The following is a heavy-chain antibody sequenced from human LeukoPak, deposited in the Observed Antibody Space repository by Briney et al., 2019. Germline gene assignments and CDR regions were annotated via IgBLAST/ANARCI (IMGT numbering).Heavy chain of an antibody. J-gene: IGHJ4*02. CDR3: ARGRDGGYVDY. D-gene: IGHD2-21*01. Sequence: PGGSLRLSCAASGFTVSSNYMTWVRQAPGKGLEWVSVIYNGDRTYYADSVEGRFTISRDNSKNTLYLQMNSLRAEDTALYYCARGRDGGYVDYWGQGTLLTVSS. CDR2: IYNGDRT. V-gene: IGHV3-66*01. CDR1: GFTVSSNY.